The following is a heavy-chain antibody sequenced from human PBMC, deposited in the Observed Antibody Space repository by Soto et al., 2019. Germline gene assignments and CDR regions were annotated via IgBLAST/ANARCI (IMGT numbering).Heavy chain of an antibody. D-gene: IGHD5-12*01. J-gene: IGHJ4*02. V-gene: IGHV3-33*01. Sequence: QVQLVESGGDVVQPGRSLRLSCAASGFTFSNYGMHWVRQAPGKGLEWVAVIWYDGSNKYYADSVKGRFTISRDKSKNSVYLQMNSLRAEDTAVYYCAINGYRGYDSLDHWGQGTLVTVSS. CDR1: GFTFSNYG. CDR3: AINGYRGYDSLDH. CDR2: IWYDGSNK.